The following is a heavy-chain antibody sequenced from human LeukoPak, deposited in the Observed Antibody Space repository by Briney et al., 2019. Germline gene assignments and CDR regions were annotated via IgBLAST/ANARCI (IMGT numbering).Heavy chain of an antibody. D-gene: IGHD2-2*03. CDR3: ARSPPGYCSSTSCYHTLGYFQH. J-gene: IGHJ1*01. Sequence: GRSLRLSCAASGFTFSSYGMHWVGQAPGKGLEWVAVIWYDGSNKYYADSVKGRFTISRDNSKNTLYLQMNSLRAEDTAVYYCARSPPGYCSSTSCYHTLGYFQHWGQGTLVTVSS. V-gene: IGHV3-33*01. CDR2: IWYDGSNK. CDR1: GFTFSSYG.